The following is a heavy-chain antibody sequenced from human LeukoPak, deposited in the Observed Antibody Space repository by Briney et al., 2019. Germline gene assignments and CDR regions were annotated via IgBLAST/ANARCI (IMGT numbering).Heavy chain of an antibody. D-gene: IGHD6-19*01. Sequence: SETLSLTCAVYGGSFSGYYWSWIRQPPGKGLEWIGEINHSGSTNYNPSLKSRVTISVDASKNQFSLKLSSVTAADTAVYYCARVKGSSGWYVPWFDPWGQGTLVTVSS. CDR3: ARVKGSSGWYVPWFDP. CDR1: GGSFSGYY. CDR2: INHSGST. J-gene: IGHJ5*02. V-gene: IGHV4-34*01.